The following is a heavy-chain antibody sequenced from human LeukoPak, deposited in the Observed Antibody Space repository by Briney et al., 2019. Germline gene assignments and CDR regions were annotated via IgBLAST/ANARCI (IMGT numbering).Heavy chain of an antibody. CDR1: GGSISSYY. CDR2: IHYSGST. CDR3: ARLVWLGESPGSWFDS. V-gene: IGHV4-59*01. J-gene: IGHJ5*01. D-gene: IGHD3-10*01. Sequence: PSETLSLTCTVSGGSISSYYWSWIRQPAGKGLEWIGYIHYSGSTNYNPSLKSRVTISPDTSKNQLFLKLNSVTAADTAVYYCARLVWLGESPGSWFDSWGQGTLVTVSS.